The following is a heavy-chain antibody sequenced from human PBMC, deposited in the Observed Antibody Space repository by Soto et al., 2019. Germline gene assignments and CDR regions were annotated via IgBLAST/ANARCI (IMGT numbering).Heavy chain of an antibody. CDR3: ARDLGIAAAGLDYYGMDV. CDR1: GYTFTSYD. D-gene: IGHD6-13*01. Sequence: ASVKVSCKASGYTFTSYDISWVRQAPGQGLEWMGWISAYNGNTNYAQKLQGRVTMTTDTSTSTAYMELRSLRSDDTAVYYCARDLGIAAAGLDYYGMDVWGQGTTVTVSS. CDR2: ISAYNGNT. V-gene: IGHV1-18*01. J-gene: IGHJ6*02.